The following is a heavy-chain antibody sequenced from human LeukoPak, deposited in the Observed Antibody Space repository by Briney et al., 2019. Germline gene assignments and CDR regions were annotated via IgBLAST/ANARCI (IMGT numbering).Heavy chain of an antibody. Sequence: GASVKVSCKASGYIFTTYYMHWLRQAPGQGPEWMGIINPRGGSTDYAQKFQGRLTMTRNTSIATAYMQLSSLNYEDTAVYYCARRHFYASGSHPWGQGTLVTVSS. D-gene: IGHD3-10*01. CDR1: GYIFTTYY. CDR2: INPRGGST. J-gene: IGHJ5*02. V-gene: IGHV1-46*01. CDR3: ARRHFYASGSHP.